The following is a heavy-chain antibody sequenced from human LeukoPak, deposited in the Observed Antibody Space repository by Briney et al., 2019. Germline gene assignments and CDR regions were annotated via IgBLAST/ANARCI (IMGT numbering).Heavy chain of an antibody. V-gene: IGHV4-34*01. D-gene: IGHD3-22*01. CDR3: ARGQTKDYFDTSGYY. CDR1: GGPFSGYY. J-gene: IGHJ4*02. Sequence: SEALSLTCALYGGPFSGYYWTWIRQPPGKGLEWIGEIDHSGSTNYNPSLKSRVTISGDTSKNHFSLRLSSLTAADSAVYYCARGQTKDYFDTSGYYWSQGTLVIVSS. CDR2: IDHSGST.